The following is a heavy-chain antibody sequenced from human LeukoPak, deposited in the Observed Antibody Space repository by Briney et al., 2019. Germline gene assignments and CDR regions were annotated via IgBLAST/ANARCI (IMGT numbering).Heavy chain of an antibody. D-gene: IGHD2-2*01. CDR1: GFTFGSYA. V-gene: IGHV3-30*04. CDR3: ARDLLPGAPDYFDH. Sequence: GGSLRLSCAASGFTFGSYAMHWVRQAPGKGLEWVAVIAHDETNRFYADSVKGRFIISRDNSMNTLYLRMNSLRPEDTAVYFCARDLLPGAPDYFDHGGQGTLVTVSS. J-gene: IGHJ4*02. CDR2: IAHDETNR.